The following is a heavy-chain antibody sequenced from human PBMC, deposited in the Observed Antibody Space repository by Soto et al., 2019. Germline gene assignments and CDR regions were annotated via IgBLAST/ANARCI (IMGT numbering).Heavy chain of an antibody. V-gene: IGHV4-61*01. Sequence: SGTLSLTCTVSGASLRSGSYYWSWIRQPPGKGLEWIGYISHSGRTNYDPSLKSRLTMSVDTSQNQFSLQLNSVTAADTAVYYCSYGSSFDYWGQGTLVTVSS. CDR2: ISHSGRT. CDR3: SYGSSFDY. CDR1: GASLRSGSYY. J-gene: IGHJ4*02. D-gene: IGHD3-10*01.